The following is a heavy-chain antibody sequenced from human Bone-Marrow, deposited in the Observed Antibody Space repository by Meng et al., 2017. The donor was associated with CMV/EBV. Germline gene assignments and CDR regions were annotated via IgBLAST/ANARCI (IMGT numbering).Heavy chain of an antibody. Sequence: ASVKVSCKASGYTFTSYDMHWVRQAPGQGLEWMGIINPSGGSTSYAQKFQGRVTMTRDTSTSTVYMELSSLRSEDTAVYYCARAWGRFFDWSYTGYGMDVWGQGTTVTVSS. CDR2: INPSGGST. J-gene: IGHJ6*02. D-gene: IGHD3-9*01. CDR1: GYTFTSYD. CDR3: ARAWGRFFDWSYTGYGMDV. V-gene: IGHV1-46*01.